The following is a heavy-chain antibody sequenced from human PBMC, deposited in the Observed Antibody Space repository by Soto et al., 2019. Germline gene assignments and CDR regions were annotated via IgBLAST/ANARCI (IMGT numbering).Heavy chain of an antibody. CDR2: IYYSGST. CDR3: ARGTFAWSPLMYNPFDP. D-gene: IGHD2-15*01. V-gene: IGHV4-30-4*01. Sequence: SETLSLTCTVSGGSISSGDYYWSWIRQPPGKGLEWIGYIYYSGSTYYNPSLKSRVTISVDTSKNQFSLKLSSVTAADTAVYYCARGTFAWSPLMYNPFDPWAQGTLVTVTS. J-gene: IGHJ5*02. CDR1: GGSISSGDYY.